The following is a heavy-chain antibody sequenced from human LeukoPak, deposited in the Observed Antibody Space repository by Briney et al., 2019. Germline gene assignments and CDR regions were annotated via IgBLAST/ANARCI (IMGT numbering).Heavy chain of an antibody. CDR1: GFTFSSCA. J-gene: IGHJ4*02. CDR3: TRSLQITRNFFDY. Sequence: GGSLRLSCAASGFTFSSCAMHWVRQAPGKGLEWVAVISYDGSDKYYPASVKGRFTISRDNSKNTLYLQVNSLRAEDTAVYYCTRSLQITRNFFDYWGQGTLVTVSS. V-gene: IGHV3-30-3*01. D-gene: IGHD3-16*01. CDR2: ISYDGSDK.